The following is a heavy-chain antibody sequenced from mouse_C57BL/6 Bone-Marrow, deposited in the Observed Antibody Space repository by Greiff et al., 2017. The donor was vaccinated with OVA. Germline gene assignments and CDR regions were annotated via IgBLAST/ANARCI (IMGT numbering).Heavy chain of an antibody. CDR2: IDPSDSYT. Sequence: QVQLQQPGAELVKPGASVKLSCKASGYTFTSYWMQWVKQRPGQGLEWIGEIDPSDSYTNYNQKFKGKATLTVDTSSSTAYMQLSSLTSEDSEFYDCAREGAPYDSSSAWFAYWGQGTLVTVSA. D-gene: IGHD1-1*01. J-gene: IGHJ3*01. CDR3: AREGAPYDSSSAWFAY. CDR1: GYTFTSYW. V-gene: IGHV1-50*01.